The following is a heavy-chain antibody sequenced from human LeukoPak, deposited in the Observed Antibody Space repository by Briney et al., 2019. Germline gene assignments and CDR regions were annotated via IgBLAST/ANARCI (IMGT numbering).Heavy chain of an antibody. Sequence: SETLSLTCTVSGYSISSGYYWGWIRQPPGKGLEWIGSIYHSGSTYYNPSLKSRVTISVDTSKNQFSLKLSSVTAAVTAVYYCAKDSYSSSAVTFDYWGQGTLVTVSS. CDR3: AKDSYSSSAVTFDY. J-gene: IGHJ4*02. D-gene: IGHD6-6*01. CDR1: GYSISSGYY. CDR2: IYHSGST. V-gene: IGHV4-38-2*02.